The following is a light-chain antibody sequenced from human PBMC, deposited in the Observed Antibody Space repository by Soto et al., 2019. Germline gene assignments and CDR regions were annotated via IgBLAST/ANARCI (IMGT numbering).Light chain of an antibody. Sequence: QLVLTQSPSASASLGASVKLTCTLSSGHSSYAIAWHQQQPEKGPRYLMKLKSDGSHRKGDGIPDRFSGSSFGAERYLVISSLQSEDEADYYCQAWDTGTQRDVFGTGTKVTVL. J-gene: IGLJ1*01. CDR3: QAWDTGTQRDV. CDR2: LKSDGSH. V-gene: IGLV4-69*01. CDR1: SGHSSYA.